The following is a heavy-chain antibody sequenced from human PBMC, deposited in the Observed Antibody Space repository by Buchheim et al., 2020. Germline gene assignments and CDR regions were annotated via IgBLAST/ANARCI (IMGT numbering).Heavy chain of an antibody. CDR3: AYGYSYGYHYYYYGMDV. J-gene: IGHJ6*02. D-gene: IGHD5-18*01. CDR2: ISAYNGKT. Sequence: QVQLVQSGAEVKKPGASVKVSCKASGYTFTSYGISWVRQAPGPGLEWMGWISAYNGKTNYAQKLQGRVTMTTDTSTSTPSMELRSLRSDDTAVYYCAYGYSYGYHYYYYGMDVWGQGTT. V-gene: IGHV1-18*01. CDR1: GYTFTSYG.